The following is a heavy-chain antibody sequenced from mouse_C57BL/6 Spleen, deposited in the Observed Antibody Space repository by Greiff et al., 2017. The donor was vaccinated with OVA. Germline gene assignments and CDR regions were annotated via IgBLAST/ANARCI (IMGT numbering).Heavy chain of an antibody. CDR2: FYPGSGSI. CDR1: GYTFTEYT. D-gene: IGHD2-4*01. V-gene: IGHV1-62-2*01. CDR3: ARHEGYDYDYYYAMDY. J-gene: IGHJ4*01. Sequence: VQLVESGAELVKPGASVKLSCKASGYTFTEYTIHWVKQRSGQGLEWIGWFYPGSGSIKYNEKFKDKATLTADKSSSTVYMELSRLTSEDSAVYFCARHEGYDYDYYYAMDYWGQGTSVTVSS.